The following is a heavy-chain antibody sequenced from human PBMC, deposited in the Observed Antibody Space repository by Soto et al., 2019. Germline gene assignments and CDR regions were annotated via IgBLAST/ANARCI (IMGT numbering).Heavy chain of an antibody. D-gene: IGHD4-4*01. CDR2: INAGNGNT. CDR1: GYTFTSYA. J-gene: IGHJ6*03. CDR3: ASHDYSSYVEDYYMDV. Sequence: GAAVKVSCKASGYTFTSYAMHWVRQAPGQRLEWMGWINAGNGNTKYSQKFRGRVTITRDKSTSTAYMELSSLRSEDTAVYYCASHDYSSYVEDYYMDVWGKGTTVTVSS. V-gene: IGHV1-3*01.